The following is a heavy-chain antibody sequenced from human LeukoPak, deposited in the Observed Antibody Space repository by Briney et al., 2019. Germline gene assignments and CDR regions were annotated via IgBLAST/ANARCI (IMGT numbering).Heavy chain of an antibody. Sequence: GGSLRLSCAASGFIVSSNYMSWVRQAPGKVLEWVSVIYSGCSTYHADSVKGRFTISRDNSKTTLCLQMNSLRAEDTAVYYCARGGDILTGYYFFDYWGQGTLVTVSS. CDR3: ARGGDILTGYYFFDY. D-gene: IGHD3-9*01. CDR2: IYSGCST. J-gene: IGHJ4*02. V-gene: IGHV3-66*01. CDR1: GFIVSSNY.